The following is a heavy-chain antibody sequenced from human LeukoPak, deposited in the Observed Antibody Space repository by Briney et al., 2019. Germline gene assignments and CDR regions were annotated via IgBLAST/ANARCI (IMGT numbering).Heavy chain of an antibody. J-gene: IGHJ4*02. CDR3: AREGLSDSSGPLWYFDY. CDR1: GGTFSSYA. V-gene: IGHV1-69*13. D-gene: IGHD6-19*01. Sequence: SVTVSCTASGGTFSSYAISWVRQAPGQGLEWMGGIIPIFGTANYAQKFQGRVTITADESTSTAYMELSSLRSEDTAVYYCAREGLSDSSGPLWYFDYWGQGTLVTVSS. CDR2: IIPIFGTA.